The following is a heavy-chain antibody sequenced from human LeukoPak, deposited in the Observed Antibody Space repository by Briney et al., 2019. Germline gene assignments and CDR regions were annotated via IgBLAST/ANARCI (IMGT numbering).Heavy chain of an antibody. Sequence: SETLSLTCTVSGGSISSYYWSWIRQPAGKGLEWIGRIYTSGSTNYNPSLKSRVTISVDTSKNQFSLKLSSVTAADTAVYYCARGDIAVAGTQSDYWGQGTLVTVSS. CDR2: IYTSGST. D-gene: IGHD6-19*01. J-gene: IGHJ4*02. V-gene: IGHV4-4*07. CDR3: ARGDIAVAGTQSDY. CDR1: GGSISSYY.